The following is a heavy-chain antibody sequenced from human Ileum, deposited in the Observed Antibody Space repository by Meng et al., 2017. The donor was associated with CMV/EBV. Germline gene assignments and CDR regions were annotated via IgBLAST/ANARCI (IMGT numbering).Heavy chain of an antibody. J-gene: IGHJ4*02. V-gene: IGHV1-2*02. CDR3: ARDMWSGNSDYFDY. CDR2: VDPNSGGT. Sequence: QVQLVQSGAEVKTPXXXXXXXCKASGYTFPGFYIHWVRQAPGQGPEWMGWVDPNSGGTIYAQKFQGRVTMTRDTSISTVYMELSRLQSDDTAIYYCARDMWSGNSDYFDYWGQGTLVTVSS. CDR1: GYTFPGFY. D-gene: IGHD3-3*01.